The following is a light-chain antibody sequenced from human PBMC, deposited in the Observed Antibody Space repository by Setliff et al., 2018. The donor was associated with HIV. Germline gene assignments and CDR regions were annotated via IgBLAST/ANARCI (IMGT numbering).Light chain of an antibody. CDR3: CSYVSSNPHYV. CDR2: DVS. V-gene: IGLV2-23*02. CDR1: ISDVGSYNL. J-gene: IGLJ1*01. Sequence: QSVLTQPASVSGSPGQSITISCTGTISDVGSYNLVSWYQQHPGKAPKLMIYDVSKRPSGVSNRFSGSKSGNRASLTISGLQAEDEADYFCCSYVSSNPHYVFGTGTKVTVL.